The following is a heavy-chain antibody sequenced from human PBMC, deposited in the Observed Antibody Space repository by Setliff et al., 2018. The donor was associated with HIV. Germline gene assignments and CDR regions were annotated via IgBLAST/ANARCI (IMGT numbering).Heavy chain of an antibody. V-gene: IGHV1-69*13. J-gene: IGHJ6*02. CDR3: AGSAHSYSYMGYYYHTMDV. CDR2: IIPMYGVT. D-gene: IGHD4-4*01. CDR1: GFTFNHYA. Sequence: ASVKVSCKASGFTFNHYALSWVRQAPGQRPEWMGGIIPMYGVTNYAQKFQGRVTITADASTRTAYMELSSLTSDDTAVYYCAGSAHSYSYMGYYYHTMDVWGQGTTVTVSS.